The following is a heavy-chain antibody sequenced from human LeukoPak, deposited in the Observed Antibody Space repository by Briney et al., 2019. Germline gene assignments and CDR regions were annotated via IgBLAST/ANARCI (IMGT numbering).Heavy chain of an antibody. CDR3: ARDRITMVRGVIFLTGYYYYMDV. V-gene: IGHV4-34*01. J-gene: IGHJ6*03. CDR2: INHSGST. D-gene: IGHD3-10*01. CDR1: GGSFSGYY. Sequence: PSETLSLTCAVYGGSFSGYYWSWIRQPPGKGLEWIGEINHSGSTNYNPSLKSRVTISVDTSKNQFSLQLNSVTPEDTAVYYCARDRITMVRGVIFLTGYYYYMDVWGKGTTVTVSS.